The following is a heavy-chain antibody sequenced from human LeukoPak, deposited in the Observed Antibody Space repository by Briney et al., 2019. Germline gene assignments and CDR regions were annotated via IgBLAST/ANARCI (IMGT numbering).Heavy chain of an antibody. CDR3: ARSRAHAFDI. Sequence: GGSLRLSCAASGFTFNTYSMNWVRQAPGKGLEWVSSISSGDSYISYADSVKGRFTVSRDNAKKSLYLQMNSLRAEDTAVYYCARSRAHAFDIWGQGTMVTVSS. V-gene: IGHV3-21*01. CDR1: GFTFNTYS. CDR2: ISSGDSYI. D-gene: IGHD1-26*01. J-gene: IGHJ3*02.